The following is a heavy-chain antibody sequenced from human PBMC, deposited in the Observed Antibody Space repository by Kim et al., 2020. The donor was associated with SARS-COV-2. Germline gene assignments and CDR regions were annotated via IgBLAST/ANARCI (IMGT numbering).Heavy chain of an antibody. CDR1: GFTFSSYG. D-gene: IGHD3-10*01. Sequence: GGSLRLSCAASGFTFSSYGMHWVRQAPGKGLEGVAVISYDGSNKYYADSVKGRFTISRDNSKNTLYLQMNSLRAEDTAVYYCARNGGYGSGSFHDYWGQGTLVTVSS. V-gene: IGHV3-33*05. CDR2: ISYDGSNK. CDR3: ARNGGYGSGSFHDY. J-gene: IGHJ4*02.